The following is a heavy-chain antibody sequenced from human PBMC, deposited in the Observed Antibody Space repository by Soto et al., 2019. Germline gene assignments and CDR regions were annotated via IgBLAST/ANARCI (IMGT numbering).Heavy chain of an antibody. D-gene: IGHD2-15*01. CDR3: ARGGYCSGGSCYSNYYYGMDV. CDR2: IYYSGST. Sequence: SETLSLTCTVSGGSVSSGSYYWSWIRQPPGKGLEWIGYIYYSGSTNYNPSLKSRVTISVDTSKNQFSLKLSSVTAADTAVYYCARGGYCSGGSCYSNYYYGMDVWGQGTTVTVSS. J-gene: IGHJ6*02. V-gene: IGHV4-61*01. CDR1: GGSVSSGSYY.